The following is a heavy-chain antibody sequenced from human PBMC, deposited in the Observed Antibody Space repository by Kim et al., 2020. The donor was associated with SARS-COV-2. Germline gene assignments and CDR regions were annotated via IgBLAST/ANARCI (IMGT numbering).Heavy chain of an antibody. V-gene: IGHV4-39*02. D-gene: IGHD3-10*01. J-gene: IGHJ4*02. CDR3: AREDYYGSEQYYFDY. CDR1: GGSISSSSYY. Sequence: SETLSLTCTVSGGSISSSSYYWGWIRQPPGKGLEWIGSIYYSGSTYYNPSLKSRVTISVDTSKNQFSLKLSSVTAADTAVYYCAREDYYGSEQYYFDYWGQGTLVTVSS. CDR2: IYYSGST.